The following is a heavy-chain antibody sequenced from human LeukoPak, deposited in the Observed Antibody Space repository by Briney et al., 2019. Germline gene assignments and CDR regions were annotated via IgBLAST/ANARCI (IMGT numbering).Heavy chain of an antibody. V-gene: IGHV4-61*02. D-gene: IGHD2-8*01. Sequence: PSETLSLTCTVSGGSISSGSYHWSWIRQPAGKGLEWIGRIYTSGSTNYNPSLKSRVTISVDTSKNQFSLKLSSVTAADTAVYYCARCMVYANWFDPWGQGTLVTVSS. CDR1: GGSISSGSYH. CDR3: ARCMVYANWFDP. CDR2: IYTSGST. J-gene: IGHJ5*02.